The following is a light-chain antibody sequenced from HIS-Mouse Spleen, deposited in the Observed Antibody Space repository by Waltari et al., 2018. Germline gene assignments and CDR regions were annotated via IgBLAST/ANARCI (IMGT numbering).Light chain of an antibody. CDR2: SNN. V-gene: IGLV1-44*01. CDR1: SSNLGSNT. Sequence: QSVLTQPPSASGTPGQRVTIPCSGSSSNLGSNTVTWYQQLPGTAPKLLIYSNNQRPSGVPDRFSGSKSGTSASLAISGLQSEDEADYYCAAWDDSLNGVVFGGGTKLTVL. J-gene: IGLJ2*01. CDR3: AAWDDSLNGVV.